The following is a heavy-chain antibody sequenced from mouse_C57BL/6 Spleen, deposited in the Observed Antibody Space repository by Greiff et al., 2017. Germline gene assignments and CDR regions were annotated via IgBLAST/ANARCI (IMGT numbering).Heavy chain of an antibody. J-gene: IGHJ4*01. CDR3: ARDNYAMDY. CDR2: INPNNGGT. CDR1: GYTFTDYY. Sequence: VQLQQSGPELVKPGASVKISCKASGYTFTDYYMHWVKQSHGKSLEWIGDINPNNGGTSYNQKFKGKATLTVDKSSSTAYMELRSLTSEDSAVYYCARDNYAMDYWGQGTSVTVSA. V-gene: IGHV1-26*01.